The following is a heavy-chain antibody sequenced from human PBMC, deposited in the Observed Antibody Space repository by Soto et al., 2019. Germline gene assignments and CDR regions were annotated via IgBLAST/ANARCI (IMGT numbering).Heavy chain of an antibody. CDR1: GYTFNIYG. Sequence: QIQLVQSGAEVKKPGASVKVSCKASGYTFNIYGINWVRQAPGQGLERMGWISAFNGKTNYAQNVQGGVTMTTDTSTIRAYVELRSLGSDDTAVHYCARDRVPKSSGFFPFDYWGHGTLVTVSS. CDR3: ARDRVPKSSGFFPFDY. V-gene: IGHV1-18*01. CDR2: ISAFNGKT. J-gene: IGHJ4*01. D-gene: IGHD3-22*01.